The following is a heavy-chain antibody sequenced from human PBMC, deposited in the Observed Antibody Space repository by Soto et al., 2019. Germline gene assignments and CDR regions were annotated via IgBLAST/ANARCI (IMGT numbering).Heavy chain of an antibody. Sequence: SETLSLTCAVSGGSISSSNWWSWVRQPPGKGLEWIGEIYHSGSTNYNPSLKSRVTISVDKSKNQFSLKLSSVTAADTAVYYCASYDFWSGYWSWFDPWGQGTLVTVS. V-gene: IGHV4-4*02. J-gene: IGHJ5*02. CDR2: IYHSGST. D-gene: IGHD3-3*01. CDR1: GGSISSSNW. CDR3: ASYDFWSGYWSWFDP.